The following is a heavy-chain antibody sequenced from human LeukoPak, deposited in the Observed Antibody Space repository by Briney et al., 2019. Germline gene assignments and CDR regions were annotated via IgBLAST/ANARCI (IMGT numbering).Heavy chain of an antibody. J-gene: IGHJ4*02. Sequence: GGSLRLSCAVSGITLSNYGMSWVRQAPGKGLEWVAGISDSGGRTNYADSVRGRFTISRDNPKNTLYLQMNSLGAEDTAVYFCAKRGVVIRVILVGFHKEAYYFDSWGQGALVTVSS. D-gene: IGHD3-22*01. CDR2: ISDSGGRT. CDR1: GITLSNYG. CDR3: AKRGVVIRVILVGFHKEAYYFDS. V-gene: IGHV3-23*01.